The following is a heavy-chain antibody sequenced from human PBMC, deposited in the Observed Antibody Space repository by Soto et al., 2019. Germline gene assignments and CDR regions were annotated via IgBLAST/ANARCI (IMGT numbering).Heavy chain of an antibody. Sequence: SETLSLTCSVSGGSINRSNFCWRWIRQPPGKGLEWIGYIYYSRSTYYNPSLKSRVTISVDTSKNQFSLKLSSVTAADTAVYYCARGRLVYILSGYDSGRDYLDYSSQGTLVPGSS. CDR2: IYYSRST. J-gene: IGHJ4*02. CDR1: GGSINRSNFC. CDR3: ARGRLVYILSGYDSGRDYLDY. D-gene: IGHD3-9*01. V-gene: IGHV4-31*03.